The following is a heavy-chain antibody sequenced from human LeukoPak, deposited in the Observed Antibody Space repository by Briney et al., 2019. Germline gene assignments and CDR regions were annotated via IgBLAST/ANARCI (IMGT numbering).Heavy chain of an antibody. CDR2: ISGNGDDT. V-gene: IGHV3-23*01. D-gene: IGHD3-16*02. CDR1: GFTFTNAW. CDR3: AKDYRMIAFGGVIGIDAFDI. J-gene: IGHJ3*02. Sequence: PGGSLRLSCTASGFTFTNAWMNCVRQAPGKGLEWVSTISGNGDDTYYADSVEGRFTISRDNSENTLFLQMNSLRAEDTALYYCAKDYRMIAFGGVIGIDAFDIWGQGTMVTVSS.